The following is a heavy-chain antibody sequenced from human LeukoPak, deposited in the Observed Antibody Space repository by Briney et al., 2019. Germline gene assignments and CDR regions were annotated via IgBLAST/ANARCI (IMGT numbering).Heavy chain of an antibody. J-gene: IGHJ1*01. Sequence: ASVKVSCKASGYTFTSYGISWVRQAPGQGLEWMGWISAYNGNTNYAQKLQGRVTMTTDTSTSTAYMGLRSLRSDDTAVYYCARDSSGWFSGGFQHWGQGTLVTVSS. CDR1: GYTFTSYG. V-gene: IGHV1-18*04. CDR3: ARDSSGWFSGGFQH. CDR2: ISAYNGNT. D-gene: IGHD6-19*01.